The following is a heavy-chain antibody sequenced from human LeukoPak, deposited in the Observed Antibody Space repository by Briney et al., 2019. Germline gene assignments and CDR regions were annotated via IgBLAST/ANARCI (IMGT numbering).Heavy chain of an antibody. CDR1: GGSISNGDHY. J-gene: IGHJ4*02. V-gene: IGHV4-30-4*08. D-gene: IGHD3-22*01. CDR3: ARYYYDSSGYYFASDY. Sequence: SETLSLTCTVSGGSISNGDHYWSWIRQHPGKGLEWIGHIYYSGSTYYNPSLKSRGIISVETSKNQFSLKLSSVTAADTAVYYCARYYYDSSGYYFASDYWGQGTLVTVSS. CDR2: IYYSGST.